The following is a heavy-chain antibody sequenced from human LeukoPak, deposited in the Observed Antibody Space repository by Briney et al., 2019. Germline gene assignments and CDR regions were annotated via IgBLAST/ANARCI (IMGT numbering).Heavy chain of an antibody. D-gene: IGHD3-22*01. V-gene: IGHV1-18*01. CDR1: GYTFTSYG. CDR3: ARDHYYDSSGSSYYYYYMDV. CDR2: IGAYNGNT. J-gene: IGHJ6*03. Sequence: ASVKVSCKASGYTFTSYGISWVRQAPGQGLEWMGWIGAYNGNTNYAQKLQGRVTMTTDTSTSTAYMELRSLRSDDTAVYYCARDHYYDSSGSSYYYYYMDVWGKGTTVTVSS.